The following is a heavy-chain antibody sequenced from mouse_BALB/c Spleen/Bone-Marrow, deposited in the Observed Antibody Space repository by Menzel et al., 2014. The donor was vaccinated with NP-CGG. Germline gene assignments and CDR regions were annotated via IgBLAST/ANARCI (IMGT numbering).Heavy chain of an antibody. D-gene: IGHD1-1*01. CDR2: ILPGSGST. CDR1: GYTFSSYW. Sequence: VQLQESGAELMKPGASVKISCKATGYTFSSYWIEWVKQRPGHGLEWIGEILPGSGSTNYNEKFKGKATFTADTSSNTAYVQLSSLTSEDSAVYYCARGGYYGSSYEDYAMDYWGQGTSVTVSS. V-gene: IGHV1-9*01. J-gene: IGHJ4*01. CDR3: ARGGYYGSSYEDYAMDY.